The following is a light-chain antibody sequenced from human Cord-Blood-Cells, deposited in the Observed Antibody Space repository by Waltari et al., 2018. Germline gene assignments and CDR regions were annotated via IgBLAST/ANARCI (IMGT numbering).Light chain of an antibody. CDR2: EGS. V-gene: IGLV2-23*01. CDR1: SCDVGSYNL. CDR3: CSYAGSSTWV. J-gene: IGLJ3*02. Sequence: QSALTQPASVSGSPGQSITTSCTGTSCDVGSYNLFSWYQQHPGKAPKLMIYEGSKRPSGVSNRFSRSKSGNTASRRISGLQAEDEADYDCCSYAGSSTWVFGGGTKLTVL.